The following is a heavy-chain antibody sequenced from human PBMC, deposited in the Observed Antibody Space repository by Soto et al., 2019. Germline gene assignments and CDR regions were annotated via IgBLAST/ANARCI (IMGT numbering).Heavy chain of an antibody. J-gene: IGHJ3*02. CDR2: IYYRGST. V-gene: IGHV4-61*01. Sequence: QVQLQESGPGLVKPSETLSLTCTVSGGSVSSGSYYWSWIRQPPGKGLEWIGYIYYRGSTNYNPSLKSRVPISVDTPKNQFSLKLSSVTDADTAVYYCARDKNSSSREPRFSVDIWGQGTMVTFSS. CDR3: ARDKNSSSREPRFSVDI. D-gene: IGHD6-13*01. CDR1: GGSVSSGSYY.